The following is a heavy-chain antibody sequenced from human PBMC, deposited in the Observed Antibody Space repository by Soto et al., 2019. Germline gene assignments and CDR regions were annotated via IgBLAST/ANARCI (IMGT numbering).Heavy chain of an antibody. CDR3: ATAGGLWFGELLSGYYYGMDV. D-gene: IGHD3-10*01. V-gene: IGHV1-24*01. Sequence: ASVKVSCKVSGYTLTELSMHWVRQAPGKGLEWMGGFDPEDGETIYAQKFQGRVTMTEDTSTDTAYMQLSSLRSEDTAVYYCATAGGLWFGELLSGYYYGMDVWGQGTTVTVSS. J-gene: IGHJ6*02. CDR1: GYTLTELS. CDR2: FDPEDGET.